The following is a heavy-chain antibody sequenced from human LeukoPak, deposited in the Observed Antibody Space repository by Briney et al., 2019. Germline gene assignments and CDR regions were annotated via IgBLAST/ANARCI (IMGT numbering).Heavy chain of an antibody. CDR3: ARVTFRGVAVAGKGYFQH. Sequence: GASVKVSCKASGYTFTGYYMHWVRQAPGQGLEWVGWINPNSGGTNYAQKFQGRVTMTRDTSISTAYMELSRLRSDDTAVYYCARVTFRGVAVAGKGYFQHWGQGTLVTVSS. V-gene: IGHV1-2*02. CDR2: INPNSGGT. CDR1: GYTFTGYY. D-gene: IGHD6-19*01. J-gene: IGHJ1*01.